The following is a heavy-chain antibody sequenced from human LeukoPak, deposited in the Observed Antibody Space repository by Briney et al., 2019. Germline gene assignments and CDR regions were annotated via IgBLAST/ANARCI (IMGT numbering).Heavy chain of an antibody. CDR2: IYSSGTT. CDR1: GGSISSGGYY. CDR3: ARDPGIRRSEMRFDY. J-gene: IGHJ4*02. V-gene: IGHV4-31*03. Sequence: TLSLTCTVSGGSISSGGYYWSWIRQHPGKGLEWIGYIYSSGTTYYNPSLKSRVTISVDTSKNQFSLKLSSVTAADTAVYYCARDPGIRRSEMRFDYWGQGTLVTVSS. D-gene: IGHD3-10*01.